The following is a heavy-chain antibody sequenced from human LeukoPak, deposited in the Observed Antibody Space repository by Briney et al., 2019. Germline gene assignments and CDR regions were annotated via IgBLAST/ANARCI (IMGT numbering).Heavy chain of an antibody. CDR2: IIDSGST. Sequence: SETLSLTCAVSGGSISSGYWWSWVRQPPMQGLEWIGEIIDSGSTNYNPSLKGRITISLDKTKNQFSLNVNSVTAADTAVYYCATYGPTSGGYTFEYWGQGILVTVSS. CDR3: ATYGPTSGGYTFEY. J-gene: IGHJ4*02. D-gene: IGHD2-15*01. V-gene: IGHV4-4*02. CDR1: GGSISSGYW.